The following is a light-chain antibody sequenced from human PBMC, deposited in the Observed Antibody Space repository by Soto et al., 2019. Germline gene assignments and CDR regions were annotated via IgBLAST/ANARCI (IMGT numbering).Light chain of an antibody. V-gene: IGKV3D-20*02. CDR1: QSVSRNY. CDR2: GAS. Sequence: EIVLTQSPGTLSLSPGGRATLSCRASQSVSRNYVAWYQQKPGQSPRLLIYGASNRAAGVPARFSGSGSGTDFTLTISSVEPEDFAVYYCQQRSNWPPITFGQGTRLEIK. CDR3: QQRSNWPPIT. J-gene: IGKJ5*01.